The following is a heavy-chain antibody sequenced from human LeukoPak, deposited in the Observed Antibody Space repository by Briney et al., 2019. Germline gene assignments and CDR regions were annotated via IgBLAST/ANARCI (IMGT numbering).Heavy chain of an antibody. Sequence: GGSLRLSCAASGFTFSSSAMSWVRQAPGKGLEWVSGISGSGGSTYYADSVKGWFTISRDNSKNTLYLQMNSLRAEDTAVYYCAKDRRGLANLDYWGQGTLVTVSS. CDR2: ISGSGGST. V-gene: IGHV3-23*01. CDR1: GFTFSSSA. J-gene: IGHJ4*02. D-gene: IGHD3-16*01. CDR3: AKDRRGLANLDY.